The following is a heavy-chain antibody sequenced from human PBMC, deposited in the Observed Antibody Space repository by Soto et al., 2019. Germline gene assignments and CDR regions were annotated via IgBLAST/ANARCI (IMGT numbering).Heavy chain of an antibody. CDR2: IYYSGST. J-gene: IGHJ4*02. Sequence: SETLSLTCAVSGGSISSGGYYWSWIRQHPGKGLEWIGYIYYSGSTYYNPSLKSRVTISVDTSKNQFSLKLSSVTAADTAVYYCARDRSRGWFFFPLVDPPPPYYFDYWGQGTLVTVSS. D-gene: IGHD6-19*01. CDR3: ARDRSRGWFFFPLVDPPPPYYFDY. CDR1: GGSISSGGYY. V-gene: IGHV4-31*11.